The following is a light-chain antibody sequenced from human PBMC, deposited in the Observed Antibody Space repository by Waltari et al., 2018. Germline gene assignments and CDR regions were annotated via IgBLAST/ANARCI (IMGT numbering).Light chain of an antibody. J-gene: IGLJ1*01. Sequence: QSALTQPASVSGSPGQSITISCTGTSSDVGGYNYVSWYQQHPGKAPKLLFYDVSNRPSGGSNRFSGSKSGNTASLTISGLQAEDEADYYFSSYTSSSLYVFGTGTKVTVL. CDR2: DVS. CDR3: SSYTSSSLYV. V-gene: IGLV2-14*03. CDR1: SSDVGGYNY.